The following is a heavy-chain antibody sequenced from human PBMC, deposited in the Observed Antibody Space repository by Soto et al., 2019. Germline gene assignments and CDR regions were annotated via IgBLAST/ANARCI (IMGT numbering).Heavy chain of an antibody. CDR1: GFPFSHYA. CDR2: ISGSGDSA. V-gene: IGHV3-23*01. J-gene: IGHJ4*02. Sequence: VGSLRLSCTASGFPFSHYAMNWVRQGPGTRLEWVADISGSGDSARYADSVRGRFTISRDNSRDTLYLQMNSLRVDDTAVYYCGKERRGSGWSVCNFWGQGALVTVSS. D-gene: IGHD6-19*01. CDR3: GKERRGSGWSVCNF.